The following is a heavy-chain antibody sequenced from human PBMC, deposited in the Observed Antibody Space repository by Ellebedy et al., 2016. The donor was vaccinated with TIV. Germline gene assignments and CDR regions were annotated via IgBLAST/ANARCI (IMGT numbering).Heavy chain of an antibody. CDR3: ASGTHWAPYYTYGMDL. J-gene: IGHJ6*04. V-gene: IGHV3-53*01. CDR2: IYSDGRT. D-gene: IGHD1-1*01. Sequence: GGSLRLSCAPSGFTVRSNYMSWVRQAPGKGLEWLSLIYSDGRTYTADSVKGRFTISRDISENTLYLKMNTLRADDTAVYFCASGTHWAPYYTYGMDLWGRGTTVTVSS. CDR1: GFTVRSNY.